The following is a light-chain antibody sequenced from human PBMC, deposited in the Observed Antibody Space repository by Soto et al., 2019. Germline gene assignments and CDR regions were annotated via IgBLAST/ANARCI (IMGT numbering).Light chain of an antibody. CDR2: WAS. CDR3: QQYYSTPPYT. V-gene: IGKV4-1*01. CDR1: QSVFYSSNNKNY. Sequence: IVMTQSPDSLAVSLGERATINCKSSQSVFYSSNNKNYLAWYRQKPGQPPQLLIYWASIRESGVPDRISGSGSGTDFTLTISSLQAEDVAVYYCQQYYSTPPYTFGQGTKLEIK. J-gene: IGKJ2*01.